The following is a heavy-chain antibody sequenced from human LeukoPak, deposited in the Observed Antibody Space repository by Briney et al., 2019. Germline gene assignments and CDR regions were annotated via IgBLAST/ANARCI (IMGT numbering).Heavy chain of an antibody. V-gene: IGHV4-34*01. CDR2: INHSGST. J-gene: IGHJ3*02. Sequence: SETLSLTCAVYGGSFSGYYWSWIRQPPGKGLEWIGEINHSGSTNYNPSLKSRVIISVDTSKNQFSLKLSSVTAADTAVYYCARQRPDAAFDIWGQGTMVTVSS. CDR1: GGSFSGYY. CDR3: ARQRPDAAFDI.